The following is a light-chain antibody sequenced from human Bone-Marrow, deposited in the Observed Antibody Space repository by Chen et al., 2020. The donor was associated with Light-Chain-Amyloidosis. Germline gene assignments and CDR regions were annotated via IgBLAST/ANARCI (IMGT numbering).Light chain of an antibody. Sequence: SYELTQPPSLSVPPGQTARLPCPGADLPTKYAYWYQQKQGQAPVLVIHRDTERPSGISERFSGSSSGTTATLTISGVQAEDEADYHCQSADSSGTYEVIFGGGTKLTVL. CDR1: DLPTKY. J-gene: IGLJ2*01. CDR2: RDT. V-gene: IGLV3-25*03. CDR3: QSADSSGTYEVI.